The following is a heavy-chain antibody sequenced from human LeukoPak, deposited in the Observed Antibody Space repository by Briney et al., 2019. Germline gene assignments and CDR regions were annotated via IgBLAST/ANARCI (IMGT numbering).Heavy chain of an antibody. D-gene: IGHD1-26*01. CDR1: GGSINTYC. Sequence: SETLSLTCTVSGGSINTYCWSWIRQPPGKGLEWIGYIYYSGNTDYNPSLKSRVTISVDTSKNQFSLNLTSVTAADTAVYYCARHSTYSGGYYYYHGMDVWGQGTTVSVS. CDR3: ARHSTYSGGYYYYHGMDV. CDR2: IYYSGNT. V-gene: IGHV4-59*08. J-gene: IGHJ6*02.